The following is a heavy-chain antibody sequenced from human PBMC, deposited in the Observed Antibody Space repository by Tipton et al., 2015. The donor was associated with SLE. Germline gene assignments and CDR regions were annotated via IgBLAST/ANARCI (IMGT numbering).Heavy chain of an antibody. V-gene: IGHV3-30*02. CDR1: GFTFSSHA. J-gene: IGHJ4*02. D-gene: IGHD7-27*01. CDR2: IRYDGSNK. Sequence: SLRLSCAASGFTFSSHAMSWVRQAPGKGLEWVAFIRYDGSNKYYADSVKGRFTISRDNSKNTLYLQMNSLRAEDTAVYYCARQTGDTWGFDYWGQGTLVTVSS. CDR3: ARQTGDTWGFDY.